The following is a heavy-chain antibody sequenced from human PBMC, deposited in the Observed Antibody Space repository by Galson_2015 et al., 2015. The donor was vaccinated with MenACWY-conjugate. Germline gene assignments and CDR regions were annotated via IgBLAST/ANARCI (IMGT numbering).Heavy chain of an antibody. CDR2: ISLSGSTV. CDR3: FAINSGIDY. Sequence: SLRLSCAASGFNLNFYALNWVRQAPGKGLEWVSFISLSGSTVHYADSVKGRFTISRDHAKKSLYLQMNSLRAEDTAMYYCFAINSGIDYWGQGTLVTVSS. J-gene: IGHJ4*02. V-gene: IGHV3-48*01. D-gene: IGHD1-26*01. CDR1: GFNLNFYA.